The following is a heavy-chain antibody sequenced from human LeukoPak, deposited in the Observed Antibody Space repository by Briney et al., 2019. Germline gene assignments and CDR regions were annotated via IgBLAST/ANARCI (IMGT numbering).Heavy chain of an antibody. CDR1: GFTFSSYE. CDR2: ISSSGSTI. Sequence: PGGSLRLSCAASGFTFSSYEMNWVRQAPGKGLEWVSYISSSGSTIYYADSVKGRFTISRDNAKNSLYLQMNSLRAEDTAVYYCARGRYYYGSWYMDVWGQGTTVTVSS. D-gene: IGHD3-10*01. V-gene: IGHV3-48*03. CDR3: ARGRYYYGSWYMDV. J-gene: IGHJ6*02.